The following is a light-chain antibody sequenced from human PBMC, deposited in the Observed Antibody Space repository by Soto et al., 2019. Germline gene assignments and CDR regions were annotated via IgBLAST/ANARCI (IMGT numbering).Light chain of an antibody. V-gene: IGKV1-5*03. CDR2: KAS. Sequence: IQMTQSPSTLSASVGDRVTITCRASQSISSWLAWYQQKPGKAPKLLIYKASSLESGVPSRFSGSGSGTEFTLTISRLEPEDFAVYYCHQYGSSPRTFGQGTKVDIK. CDR1: QSISSW. CDR3: HQYGSSPRT. J-gene: IGKJ1*01.